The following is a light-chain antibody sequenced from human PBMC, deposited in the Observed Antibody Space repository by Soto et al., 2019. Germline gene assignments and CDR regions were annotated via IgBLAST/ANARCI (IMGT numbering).Light chain of an antibody. Sequence: DIVLTQSPLTRPVTPGEPASSSCRSSQSLLYNNTYNYLDCHVQKPGQSPXLLIYFGSNRDPGVPDRFSGSGSGTYFTLKITRVEAEDXXXXXCMQALXXLTCGQGTRVEIK. CDR3: MQALXXLT. J-gene: IGKJ5*01. CDR1: QSLLYNNTYNY. CDR2: FGS. V-gene: IGKV2-28*01.